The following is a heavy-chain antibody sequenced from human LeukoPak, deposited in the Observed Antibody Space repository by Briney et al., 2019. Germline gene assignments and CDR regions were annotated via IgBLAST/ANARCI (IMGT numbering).Heavy chain of an antibody. V-gene: IGHV4-38-2*02. CDR2: TYHSGST. Sequence: SETLSLTCAVSGYSISSGYYWGWIRQPPGKGLEWIGSTYHSGSTYYNPSLKSRVTISVDTSKNQFSLNLSSVTAADTAVYYCARDTFDSSVYLFAGNNWFDPWGPGTLVTVSS. CDR3: ARDTFDSSVYLFAGNNWFDP. CDR1: GYSISSGYY. D-gene: IGHD3-22*01. J-gene: IGHJ5*02.